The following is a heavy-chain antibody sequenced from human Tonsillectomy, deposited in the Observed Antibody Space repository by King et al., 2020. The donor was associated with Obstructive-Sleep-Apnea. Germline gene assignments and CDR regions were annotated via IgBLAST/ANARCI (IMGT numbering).Heavy chain of an antibody. V-gene: IGHV3-74*01. D-gene: IGHD1-26*01. CDR1: GFTFSSYR. CDR2: INLDGSSA. CDR3: ARDAGIVGATNYFDY. Sequence: VQLVESGGGLVQPGGSLRLSCAASGFTFSSYRMHWVRQVPGEGPVWVSRINLDGSSATYADSVKGRFTISRDNAENTLYLQMNSLRVEDTAVYYCARDAGIVGATNYFDYWGQGILVTVSS. J-gene: IGHJ4*02.